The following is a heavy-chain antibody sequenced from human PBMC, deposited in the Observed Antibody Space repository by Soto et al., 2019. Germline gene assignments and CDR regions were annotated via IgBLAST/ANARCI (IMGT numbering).Heavy chain of an antibody. V-gene: IGHV4-30-4*01. CDR3: ANRPTTPFDY. J-gene: IGHJ4*02. CDR2: IHNSGSP. Sequence: SETLSLTCSVSGASIYNGGYFWSWIRQSPGKGLEWIGHIHNSGSPYNNPSLKSRVTISVDKSKNQFSLKLTSVTAADTAVYYCANRPTTPFDYWGQGTLVTVSS. CDR1: GASIYNGGYF. D-gene: IGHD2-2*01.